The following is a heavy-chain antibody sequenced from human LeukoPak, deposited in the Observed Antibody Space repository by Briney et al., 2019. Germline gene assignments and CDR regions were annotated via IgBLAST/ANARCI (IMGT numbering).Heavy chain of an antibody. D-gene: IGHD3-3*01. CDR3: ARDANYDFWSDYSVFDH. CDR1: GFTFSSYA. CDR2: ITPSSHKI. J-gene: IGHJ4*02. V-gene: IGHV3-21*01. Sequence: KPGGSLRLSCSVSGFTFSSYAMNWVRQAPGKGPEWVSFITPSSHKIYYADSVKGRFIISRDNAKNSLFLQMNSLRAEDTAVYYCARDANYDFWSDYSVFDHWGQGTLVTVSS.